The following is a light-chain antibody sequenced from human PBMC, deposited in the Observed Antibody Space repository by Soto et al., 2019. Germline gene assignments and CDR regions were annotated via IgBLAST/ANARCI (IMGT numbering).Light chain of an antibody. V-gene: IGKV3-20*01. CDR2: GAS. Sequence: EIVLTQSSGTLALSPGERATLSCRAIQSISSSYLAWYQQKLGQAPRLLIYGASSRATGIPDRFSGSGSGTDFTLTISRLEPEDFAVYYCQQYGSSPPITFGGGTKVDIK. CDR1: QSISSSY. CDR3: QQYGSSPPIT. J-gene: IGKJ4*01.